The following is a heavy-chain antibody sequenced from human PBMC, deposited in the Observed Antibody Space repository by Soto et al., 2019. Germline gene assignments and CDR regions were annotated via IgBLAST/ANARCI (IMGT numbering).Heavy chain of an antibody. D-gene: IGHD2-2*01. V-gene: IGHV3-23*01. J-gene: IGHJ6*03. CDR2: IGGSGGST. CDR1: GFTFSSYA. Sequence: EVQLLESGGGLVQPGGSLRLSCAASGFTFSSYAMSWVRQAPGKGLEWVSAIGGSGGSTYYADSVKGRFTISRDNSKNTLYLQMNSLRAEDTAVYYCAKDLKYQGPSYYYYMDVWGKGTTVTVSS. CDR3: AKDLKYQGPSYYYYMDV.